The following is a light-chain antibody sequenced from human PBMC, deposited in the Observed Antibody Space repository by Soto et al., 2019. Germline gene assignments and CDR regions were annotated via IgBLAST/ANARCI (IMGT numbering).Light chain of an antibody. CDR1: QSIDNY. CDR3: QQCFSLPPT. Sequence: DIQMTQSPSSLSASVGDRVTITCRASQSIDNYLSWYQQIPGKAPKLLIYAAYNLQRGVPSRFSGSGSGTEFTLTISNLQTDDFAVYYGQQCFSLPPTLGHGTKGENK. V-gene: IGKV1-39*01. CDR2: AAY. J-gene: IGKJ1*01.